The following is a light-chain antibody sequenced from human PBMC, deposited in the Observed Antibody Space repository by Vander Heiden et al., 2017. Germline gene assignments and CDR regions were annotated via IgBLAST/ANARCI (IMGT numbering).Light chain of an antibody. J-gene: IGLJ2*01. Sequence: SSELTQPPSVSLSPGQTASITCSGDKLGDKYACWYQQKPGQSPVLVIYQDSKRPSGTPERFSGSNSGNTATLTISGTQAMDEADYYCQAWDSSTVVFGGGTKLTVL. CDR2: QDS. CDR1: KLGDKY. V-gene: IGLV3-1*01. CDR3: QAWDSSTVV.